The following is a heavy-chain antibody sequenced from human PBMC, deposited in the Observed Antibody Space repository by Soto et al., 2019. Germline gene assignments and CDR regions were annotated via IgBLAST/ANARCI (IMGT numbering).Heavy chain of an antibody. CDR1: GFTFDNYA. D-gene: IGHD1-26*01. CDR3: AKVSLGATTITDFYYYEMDV. CDR2: ITGSGENT. V-gene: IGHV3-23*01. Sequence: GGSLRLSCAASGFTFDNYAMNWVRQAPGKGLEWVSGITGSGENTYYADSVKGRFTISRDNSKNTLYVQLNSLRVEDTAIYYCAKVSLGATTITDFYYYEMDVWGQGTMVTVSS. J-gene: IGHJ6*02.